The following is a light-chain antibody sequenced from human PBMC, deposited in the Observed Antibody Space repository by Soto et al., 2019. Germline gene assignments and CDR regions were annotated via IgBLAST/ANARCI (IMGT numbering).Light chain of an antibody. CDR2: GSS. V-gene: IGKV3-15*01. CDR3: QQYDNWPYT. Sequence: EIMVTQSPATLSVSPGERVTLSCRASQSVSPNLAWYQQKPGQAPRLLIYGSSTRATSIPARFSGTGSGTEFTLTISSLQSEDFAVYYSQQYDNWPYTFGQGTKLELK. J-gene: IGKJ2*01. CDR1: QSVSPN.